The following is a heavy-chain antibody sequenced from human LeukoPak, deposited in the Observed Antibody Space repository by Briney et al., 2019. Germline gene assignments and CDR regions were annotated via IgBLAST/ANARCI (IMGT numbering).Heavy chain of an antibody. Sequence: PGGSLRLSCAASGFTFSSYAMHWVRQAPGKGLEWVAVISYDGNIKYYTDSVKGRFAISRDNSKNTLYLQMNSLRAEDTAVYYCNADGYSYGPTSQTFDYWGQGTLVTVSS. J-gene: IGHJ4*02. V-gene: IGHV3-30*09. CDR1: GFTFSSYA. CDR3: NADGYSYGPTSQTFDY. CDR2: ISYDGNIK. D-gene: IGHD5-18*01.